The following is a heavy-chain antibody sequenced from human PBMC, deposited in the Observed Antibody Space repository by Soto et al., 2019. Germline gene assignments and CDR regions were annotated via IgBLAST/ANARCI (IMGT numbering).Heavy chain of an antibody. D-gene: IGHD3-22*01. CDR1: GGTFSSYA. Sequence: SVKVSCKASGGTFSSYAISWVRQAPGQGLEWMGGIIPIFGTANYAQKFQGRVTITADESTSTAYMELSSLRSEDTAVYYCARDAGDYYDSSGYLGWGQGTLVTVSS. V-gene: IGHV1-69*13. J-gene: IGHJ4*02. CDR3: ARDAGDYYDSSGYLG. CDR2: IIPIFGTA.